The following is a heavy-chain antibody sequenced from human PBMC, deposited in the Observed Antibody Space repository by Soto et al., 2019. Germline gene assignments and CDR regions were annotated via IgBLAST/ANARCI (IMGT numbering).Heavy chain of an antibody. V-gene: IGHV1-69*01. CDR2: IIPFFKAT. CDR3: AGDVTVNYYDSTYYYYAMDV. D-gene: IGHD3-16*01. CDR1: GGTFTSHA. J-gene: IGHJ6*02. Sequence: QVQLVQSGAEVKMPGSSVQVSCKASGGTFTSHAISWVRQAPGQGLEWMGGIIPFFKATNYAQKFQGRVTITADDSMSTAYMDLYSLTSEDTAVYYCAGDVTVNYYDSTYYYYAMDVWGQGTTVTVSS.